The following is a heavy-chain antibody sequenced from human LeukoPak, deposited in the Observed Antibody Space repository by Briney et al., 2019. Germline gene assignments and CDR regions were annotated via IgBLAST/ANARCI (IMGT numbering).Heavy chain of an antibody. CDR3: AKYVDTAMYYFDY. D-gene: IGHD5-18*01. V-gene: IGHV3-23*01. J-gene: IGHJ4*02. Sequence: PGGSLRHPCAPSGFTFNSYAMRGVGQAPGKGLEGVSAISGSGGSTYYADSVKGRFTISRDNPKNTLYLQMNSLRAEDTVVYYCAKYVDTAMYYFDYWGQGTLVTVSS. CDR2: ISGSGGST. CDR1: GFTFNSYA.